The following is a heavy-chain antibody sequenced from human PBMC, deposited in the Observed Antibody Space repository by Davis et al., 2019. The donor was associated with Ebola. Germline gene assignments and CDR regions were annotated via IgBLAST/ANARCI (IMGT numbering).Heavy chain of an antibody. J-gene: IGHJ4*02. Sequence: GESLKISCAASGFTFSDYYMSWIRQAPGKGLEWVSYISSSGSTIYYADSVKGRFTISRDNAKNSLYLQMNSLRDEDTAVDYCGRDLGWGIAVAGLDYWGQGTLVTVSS. CDR3: GRDLGWGIAVAGLDY. V-gene: IGHV3-11*04. CDR2: ISSSGSTI. D-gene: IGHD6-19*01. CDR1: GFTFSDYY.